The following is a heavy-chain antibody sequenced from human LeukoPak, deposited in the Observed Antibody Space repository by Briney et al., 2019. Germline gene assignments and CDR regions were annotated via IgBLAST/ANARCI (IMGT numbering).Heavy chain of an antibody. J-gene: IGHJ4*02. CDR1: GYTFTDYY. D-gene: IGHD3-22*01. Sequence: ASVKVSCKASGYTFTDYYMHWVRQAPGQGLEWMGWINPNSGDTNYAQKFQGRVTMTRDTSISTACMDLSGLRSDDTAVYYCARNSAYYSSSDYWGQGTLVTVSS. CDR3: ARNSAYYSSSDY. CDR2: INPNSGDT. V-gene: IGHV1-2*02.